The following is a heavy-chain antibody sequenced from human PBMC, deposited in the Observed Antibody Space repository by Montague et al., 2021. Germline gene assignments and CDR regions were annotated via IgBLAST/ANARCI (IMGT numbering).Heavy chain of an antibody. V-gene: IGHV3-7*01. CDR2: IKQDGSEK. CDR1: EFTFSNYW. D-gene: IGHD2-21*01. CDR3: ARDQGQGYCGGDCYVGLDX. J-gene: IGHJ4*02. Sequence: SLRLSCAASEFTFSNYWMSWVRQAPGKGLEWVANIKQDGSEKHYVDSVKGRFTISRDNAKNSLYLQMNSLRAEDTAVYFCARDQGQGYCGGDCYVGLDXWGQGTLVTVSS.